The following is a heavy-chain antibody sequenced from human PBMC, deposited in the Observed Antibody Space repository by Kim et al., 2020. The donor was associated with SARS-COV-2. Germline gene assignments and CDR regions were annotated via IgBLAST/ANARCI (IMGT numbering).Heavy chain of an antibody. CDR2: IWYDGSNK. V-gene: IGHV3-33*06. Sequence: GGSLRLSCAASGFTFSSYAMHWVRQAPGKGLEWVAVIWYDGSNKYYADSVKGRFTISRDNSKNTLYLQMNSLRAEDTAVYYCAKDAYCSGGSCSDYWGQGTLVTVSS. J-gene: IGHJ4*02. CDR1: GFTFSSYA. D-gene: IGHD2-15*01. CDR3: AKDAYCSGGSCSDY.